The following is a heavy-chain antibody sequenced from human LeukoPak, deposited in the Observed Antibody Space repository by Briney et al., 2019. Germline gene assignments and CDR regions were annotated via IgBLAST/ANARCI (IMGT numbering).Heavy chain of an antibody. D-gene: IGHD1-26*01. V-gene: IGHV3-64D*09. Sequence: GGSLRLSCSASGFTSSTYAMHWVRQAPGKGLEFVSAISSNGGSTFYADSVKGRFTISRDNSKDTLYLQMSSLRAEDTAVYYCVKSAYSGSYFSLDYGGQGTLVTVSS. J-gene: IGHJ4*02. CDR2: ISSNGGST. CDR3: VKSAYSGSYFSLDY. CDR1: GFTSSTYA.